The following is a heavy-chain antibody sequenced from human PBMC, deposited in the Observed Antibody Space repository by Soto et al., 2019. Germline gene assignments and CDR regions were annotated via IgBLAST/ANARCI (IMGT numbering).Heavy chain of an antibody. CDR3: ARDDQIGYGDYVLRYYYGMDV. CDR2: IIPIFGTA. CDR1: GGTFSSYA. D-gene: IGHD4-17*01. V-gene: IGHV1-69*12. Sequence: QVQLVQSGAEVKKPGSSVKVSCKASGGTFSSYAISWVRQAPGQGLEWMGGIIPIFGTANYAQKFQGRVTIPADESTXXAXMXXSSLRSEDTAVYYCARDDQIGYGDYVLRYYYGMDVWGQGTTVTVSS. J-gene: IGHJ6*02.